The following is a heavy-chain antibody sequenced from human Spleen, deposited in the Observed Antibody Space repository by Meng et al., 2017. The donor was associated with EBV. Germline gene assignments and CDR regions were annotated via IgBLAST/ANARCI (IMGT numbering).Heavy chain of an antibody. J-gene: IGHJ5*02. CDR1: GGSLSSGGYY. CDR2: IYYSGRT. D-gene: IGHD5-18*01. V-gene: IGHV4-30-4*01. CDR3: ARVGSDTATVPDYFDA. Sequence: QVHLQESGPGLVKPSQTLYLTCAVSGGSLSSGGYYWGWIRQPPGKGLEWIGYIYYSGRTYYNPSLKSRVTMSVDTSKNEFSLKLSSVTAADTAVYYCARVGSDTATVPDYFDAWGQGTLVTVSS.